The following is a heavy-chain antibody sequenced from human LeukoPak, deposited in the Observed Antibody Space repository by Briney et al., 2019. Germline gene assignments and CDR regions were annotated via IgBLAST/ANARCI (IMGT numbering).Heavy chain of an antibody. CDR2: IYHSGST. Sequence: SETLSLTCAVSGYSISSSYYWGWIRQPPGKGLEWIGSIYHSGSTNYNPSLKSRVTISVDTSKNQFSLKLSSVTAADTAVYYCARGPPFYIVVVPAALHSSIAARRTTSFDYWGQGTLVTVSS. CDR3: ARGPPFYIVVVPAALHSSIAARRTTSFDY. J-gene: IGHJ4*02. D-gene: IGHD2-2*01. V-gene: IGHV4-38-2*01. CDR1: GYSISSSYY.